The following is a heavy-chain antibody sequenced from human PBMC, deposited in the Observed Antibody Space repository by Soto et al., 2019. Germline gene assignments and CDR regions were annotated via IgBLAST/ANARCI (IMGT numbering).Heavy chain of an antibody. V-gene: IGHV3-33*01. Sequence: PGGSLRLSCAASGFTCSSYGMHCVRQAPGKGLEWVAVIWYDGSNKYYADSVKGRFTISRDNSKNTLYLQMNSLRAEDTAVYYCARESPHYYDSSGPGAFDIWGQGTMVTVSS. J-gene: IGHJ3*02. CDR1: GFTCSSYG. D-gene: IGHD3-22*01. CDR2: IWYDGSNK. CDR3: ARESPHYYDSSGPGAFDI.